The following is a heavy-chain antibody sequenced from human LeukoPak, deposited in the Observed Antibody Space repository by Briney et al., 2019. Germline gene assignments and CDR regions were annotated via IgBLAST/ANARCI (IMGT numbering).Heavy chain of an antibody. D-gene: IGHD2-2*01. CDR3: ARRSRQDIVVVPAALSGFDY. J-gene: IGHJ4*02. CDR2: INHSGST. Sequence: PSETLSLTCAVYGGSFSGYYWSWIRQPPGKGLEWIGEINHSGSTNYNPSLKSRVTISVDTSKNQFSLKLSSVTAADTAVYYCARRSRQDIVVVPAALSGFDYWGREPWSPSPQ. V-gene: IGHV4-34*01. CDR1: GGSFSGYY.